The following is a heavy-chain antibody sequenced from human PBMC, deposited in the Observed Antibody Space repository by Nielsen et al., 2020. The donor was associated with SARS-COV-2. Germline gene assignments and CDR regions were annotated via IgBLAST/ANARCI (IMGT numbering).Heavy chain of an antibody. J-gene: IGHJ4*02. V-gene: IGHV4-34*01. D-gene: IGHD3-22*01. CDR3: ARGNRGHRRMYYYDSSGYSIDY. CDR2: INHSGST. Sequence: WIRQPPGKGLEWIGEINHSGSTNYNPSLKSRVTISVDTSKNQFSLKLSPVTAADTAVYYCARGNRGHRRMYYYDSSGYSIDYWGQGTLVTVSS.